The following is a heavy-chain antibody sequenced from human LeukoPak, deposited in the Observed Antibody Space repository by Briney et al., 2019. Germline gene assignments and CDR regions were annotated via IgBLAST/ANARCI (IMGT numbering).Heavy chain of an antibody. CDR3: AKPLVNPLGDAFDN. CDR1: GDSIISSNW. D-gene: IGHD2-2*01. Sequence: PSETLSLTCSVSGDSIISSNWWSWVRQPPGKGLEWIGQIYHSGSTNYNPSLKSRVIILVDKSKNQLSLKLSSVTAADTAVYYCAKPLVNPLGDAFDNWGQGTMVTVSS. CDR2: IYHSGST. J-gene: IGHJ3*02. V-gene: IGHV4-4*02.